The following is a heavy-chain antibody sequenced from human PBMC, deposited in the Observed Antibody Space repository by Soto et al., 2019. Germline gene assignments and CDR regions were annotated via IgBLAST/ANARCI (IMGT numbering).Heavy chain of an antibody. D-gene: IGHD3-22*01. V-gene: IGHV1-69*13. CDR1: GGLFSSYP. J-gene: IGHJ4*01. Sequence: SVKVSCKASGGLFSSYPISCVRQVPGQGLEWMGGIIPVFQTAYYTQRFQGRVTITADGSTNTAYMELSSLRSEDPAIYYCALGGSGYTWFNEFWGQGTLVTVSS. CDR2: IIPVFQTA. CDR3: ALGGSGYTWFNEF.